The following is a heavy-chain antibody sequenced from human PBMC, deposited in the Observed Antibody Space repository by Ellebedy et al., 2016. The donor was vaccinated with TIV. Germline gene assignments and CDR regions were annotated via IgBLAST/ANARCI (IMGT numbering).Heavy chain of an antibody. J-gene: IGHJ3*02. Sequence: MPSETLSLTCTVSGGSISSGDYYWSWIRQHPGKGLEWIGYISYTGSTYYNSSLKSRVTLSVDTSNNQFSLKLSSVTAADTAVYYCAGNCSTTSCYSFHAFDTWGQGTMVTVSS. CDR1: GGSISSGDYY. CDR2: ISYTGST. V-gene: IGHV4-31*03. CDR3: AGNCSTTSCYSFHAFDT. D-gene: IGHD2-2*01.